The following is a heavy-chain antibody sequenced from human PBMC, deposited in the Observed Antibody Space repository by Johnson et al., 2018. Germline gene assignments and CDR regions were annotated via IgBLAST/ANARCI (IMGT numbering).Heavy chain of an antibody. CDR2: IKEDGSET. CDR1: GFTLSTYW. Sequence: VQLVQSGGGVVQPGRSLRLSCAASGFTLSTYWMNWVRQAPGKGLEWVANIKEDGSETYYVDYVKGRFTISRDNAKNSLYLQMNSLRGEGTAVYYCARPTLPSSRHSWHYWGQGTLGTVSS. V-gene: IGHV3-7*01. CDR3: ARPTLPSSRHSWHY. J-gene: IGHJ4*02. D-gene: IGHD2-2*01.